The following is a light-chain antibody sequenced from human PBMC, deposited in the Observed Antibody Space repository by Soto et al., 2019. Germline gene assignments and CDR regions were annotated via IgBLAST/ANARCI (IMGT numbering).Light chain of an antibody. V-gene: IGKV3-15*01. CDR1: QSVSSN. J-gene: IGKJ4*01. Sequence: EIVMTQSPATLSVSPRERATLTCRASQSVSSNLAWYQQKPGQVPRLLIYCASTRATGIPARFSGSGSGTEFTLTISSLQSEDFAVYYCQQYNNWPLTFGGGTKVDIK. CDR2: CAS. CDR3: QQYNNWPLT.